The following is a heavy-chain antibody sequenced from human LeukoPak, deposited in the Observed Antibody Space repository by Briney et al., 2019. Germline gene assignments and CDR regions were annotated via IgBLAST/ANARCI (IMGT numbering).Heavy chain of an antibody. J-gene: IGHJ4*02. CDR3: ARDHGSGWYYFDY. V-gene: IGHV3-23*01. Sequence: PGGSLRLSCAASGFTFSSYAMSWVRQAPGKGLEWASAISGSGGSTYYADSVKGRFTISRDNSKNTLYLQMNSLRAEDTAVYYCARDHGSGWYYFDYWGQGTLVTVST. D-gene: IGHD6-19*01. CDR1: GFTFSSYA. CDR2: ISGSGGST.